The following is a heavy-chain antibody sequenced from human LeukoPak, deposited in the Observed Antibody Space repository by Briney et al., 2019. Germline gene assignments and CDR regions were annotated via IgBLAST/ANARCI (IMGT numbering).Heavy chain of an antibody. J-gene: IGHJ4*02. CDR1: GFTFSDYY. D-gene: IGHD2-15*01. CDR3: ARHRDISDSEFDY. V-gene: IGHV3-11*01. CDR2: ISSSGSTI. Sequence: PGGSLRLSCAASGFTFSDYYMTWIRQAPGKGLEWISYISSSGSTIHYADSVKGRFTISRDNAKNSLYLQMNSLRAEDTAVYYCARHRDISDSEFDYWGQGTLVTVSS.